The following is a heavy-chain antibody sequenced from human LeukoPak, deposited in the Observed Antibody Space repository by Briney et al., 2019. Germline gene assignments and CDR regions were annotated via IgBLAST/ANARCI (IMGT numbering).Heavy chain of an antibody. V-gene: IGHV3-74*01. CDR1: GFTFSSYW. D-gene: IGHD3-22*01. CDR3: AREYYYDSSGYPLIPQYFDY. CDR2: INSDGGGT. J-gene: IGHJ4*02. Sequence: GGSLRLSCAASGFTFSSYWMYWVHQGPGKGLVWVSRINSDGGGTSYADSVKGRFTISRDNARNTLYLQMNSLRAEDTAVYYCAREYYYDSSGYPLIPQYFDYWGQGTLVTVSS.